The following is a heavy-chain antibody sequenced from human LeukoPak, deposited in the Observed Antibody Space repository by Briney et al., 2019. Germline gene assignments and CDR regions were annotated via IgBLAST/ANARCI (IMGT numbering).Heavy chain of an antibody. Sequence: GSSLRLSCAASGFTFSSYGMHWVRQAPGKGLEGVAVISYDGSNKYYADSVKGRFTISRDNSKSTLYLQMNSLRAEDTAVYYCAKSQYYYGSGSYPNANDYWGQGTLVTVSS. CDR1: GFTFSSYG. D-gene: IGHD3-10*01. V-gene: IGHV3-30*18. CDR2: ISYDGSNK. CDR3: AKSQYYYGSGSYPNANDY. J-gene: IGHJ4*02.